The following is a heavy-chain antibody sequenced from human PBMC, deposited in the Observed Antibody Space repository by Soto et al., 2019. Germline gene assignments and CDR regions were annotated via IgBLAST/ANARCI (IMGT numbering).Heavy chain of an antibody. CDR3: AHSLYDSVWGTNWFDP. D-gene: IGHD3-16*01. CDR1: GFSLSTSGVG. J-gene: IGHJ5*02. V-gene: IGHV2-5*02. Sequence: QITLKESGPTLVKPTQTLTLTCTFSGFSLSTSGVGVGWIRQPPGKALEWLALIYWDDDKRYSPSLKSRLTITKSTSKDHVVLTMTNMDPVDTATYYCAHSLYDSVWGTNWFDPWGQGTLVTVSP. CDR2: IYWDDDK.